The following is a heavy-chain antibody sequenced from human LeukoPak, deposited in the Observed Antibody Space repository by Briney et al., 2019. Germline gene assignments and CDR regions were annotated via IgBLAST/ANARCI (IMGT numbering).Heavy chain of an antibody. CDR1: GSTFSNAW. J-gene: IGHJ4*02. D-gene: IGHD5-12*01. Sequence: GGSLRLSCAASGSTFSNAWMSWVRQAPGKGLEWVGRIKSKTDGGTTDYAAPVKGRFTISRDDSKNTLYLQMNSLKTEDTAVYHCTTEPATDIVATIGGYWGQGTLVTVSS. CDR2: IKSKTDGGTT. V-gene: IGHV3-15*01. CDR3: TTEPATDIVATIGGY.